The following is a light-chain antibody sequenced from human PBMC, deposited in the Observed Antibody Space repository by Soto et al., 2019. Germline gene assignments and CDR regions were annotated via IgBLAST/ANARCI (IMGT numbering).Light chain of an antibody. CDR1: QSVSRSY. CDR3: QQYGSSPRT. J-gene: IGKJ1*01. Sequence: EIVLTQSPGTLSLSPGERATLSCRASQSVSRSYLAWYQQKPGQAPRLLIYGASSRATGIPDRFSGSGSGTDFTLTISRLEPEDCAVYYCQQYGSSPRTFGPGTTVEIK. V-gene: IGKV3-20*01. CDR2: GAS.